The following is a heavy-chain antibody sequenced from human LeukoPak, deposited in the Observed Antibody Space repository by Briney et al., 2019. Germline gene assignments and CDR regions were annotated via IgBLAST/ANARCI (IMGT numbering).Heavy chain of an antibody. J-gene: IGHJ5*02. CDR2: IYTSGST. CDR3: ARASDYYGSGSYYLPNWFDP. Sequence: SQTLSLTCTVSGGSISSGSYYWSWIRQPAGKGLEWVGRIYTSGSTNYNPSLKSRVTISVDTSKNQFSLKLSSVTAADTAVYYCARASDYYGSGSYYLPNWFDPWGQGTLVTVSP. D-gene: IGHD3-10*01. CDR1: GGSISSGSYY. V-gene: IGHV4-61*02.